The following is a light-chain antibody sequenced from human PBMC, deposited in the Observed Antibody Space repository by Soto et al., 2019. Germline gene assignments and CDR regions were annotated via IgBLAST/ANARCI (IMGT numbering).Light chain of an antibody. V-gene: IGKV3-11*01. CDR2: DSS. CDR3: QQRSNWPPIT. Sequence: EIVLTQSPATLSLSPGESATLSCRAGQSVSDYLAWYQQKPGQAPRLLIYDSSTRATGIPARFSGSGSGTDFTLTISNLEPEDFAVYYCQQRSNWPPITFGQGTRLEIK. CDR1: QSVSDY. J-gene: IGKJ5*01.